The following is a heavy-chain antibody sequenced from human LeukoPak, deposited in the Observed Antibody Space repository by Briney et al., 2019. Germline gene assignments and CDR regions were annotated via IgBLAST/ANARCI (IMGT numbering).Heavy chain of an antibody. CDR1: GGTFSSYA. CDR2: IIPILGIA. Sequence: PVKVSCKASGGTFSSYAISWVRQAPGQGLEWMGRIIPILGIANYAQKFQGRVTITADKSTSTAYMELSSLRSEDTAVYYCARAREYCSGGSCYDYGMDVWGQGTTVTVSS. V-gene: IGHV1-69*04. J-gene: IGHJ6*02. CDR3: ARAREYCSGGSCYDYGMDV. D-gene: IGHD2-15*01.